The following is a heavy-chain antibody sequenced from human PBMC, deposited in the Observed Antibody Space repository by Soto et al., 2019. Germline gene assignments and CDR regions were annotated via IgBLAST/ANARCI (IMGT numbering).Heavy chain of an antibody. J-gene: IGHJ3*02. D-gene: IGHD5-18*01. V-gene: IGHV4-30-4*01. Sequence: TSETLSLTCTVSGGSISSGDYYWSWIRQPPGKGLEWIGYIYYSGSTYYNPSLKSRVTISVDTSKNQFSLKLSSVTAADTAVYYCARETGDTAMVDDAFDIWGQGTMVTVSS. CDR2: IYYSGST. CDR3: ARETGDTAMVDDAFDI. CDR1: GGSISSGDYY.